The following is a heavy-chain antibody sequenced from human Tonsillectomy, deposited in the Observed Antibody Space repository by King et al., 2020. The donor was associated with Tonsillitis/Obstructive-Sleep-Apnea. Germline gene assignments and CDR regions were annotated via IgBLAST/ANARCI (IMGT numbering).Heavy chain of an antibody. Sequence: QLVQSGGGVVQPGRSLRLSCAASGFTFSSYGMHWVRQAPGKGLEWVAVIWYEGSKKYYADSVKGRFTIASDNSKNKLYLQMNSLRAEDTAVYYCARDGKMRDLDYWGQGTLVTVSS. CDR1: GFTFSSYG. CDR2: IWYEGSKK. D-gene: IGHD4-23*01. V-gene: IGHV3-33*01. CDR3: ARDGKMRDLDY. J-gene: IGHJ4*02.